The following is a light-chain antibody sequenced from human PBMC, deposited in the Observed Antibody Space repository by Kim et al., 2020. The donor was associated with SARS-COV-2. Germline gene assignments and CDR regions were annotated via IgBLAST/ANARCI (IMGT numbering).Light chain of an antibody. V-gene: IGLV3-1*01. CDR2: QDS. CDR1: KLGDKY. CDR3: QAWDSSIRV. Sequence: SGSPGQTARITCSGDKLGDKYACWYQQKPGQSPVLVIYQDSKRPSGIPERFSGSNSGNTATLTISGTQAMDEADYYCQAWDSSIRVFGGGTQLTVL. J-gene: IGLJ3*02.